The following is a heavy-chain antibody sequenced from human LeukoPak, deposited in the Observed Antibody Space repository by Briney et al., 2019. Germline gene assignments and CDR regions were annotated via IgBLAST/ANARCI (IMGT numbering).Heavy chain of an antibody. CDR1: GFTFNSYT. CDR2: IGHVSSSI. Sequence: GGSLRLSWLASGFTFNSYTINWVGQAPGKGLEWVSTIGHVSSSIWLADSLKGRFHNSKDNPKNSLYLQMNSLTAEDTAVYYCVRDVSRRMGMDVWGQGTTVTVSS. CDR3: VRDVSRRMGMDV. D-gene: IGHD2-15*01. V-gene: IGHV3-21*01. J-gene: IGHJ6*02.